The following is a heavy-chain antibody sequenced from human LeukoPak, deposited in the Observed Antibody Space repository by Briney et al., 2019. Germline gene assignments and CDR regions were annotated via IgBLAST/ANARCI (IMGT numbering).Heavy chain of an antibody. CDR3: TTTGDSTFEY. CDR2: IRSKANSYAT. CDR1: GFTFSGSA. D-gene: IGHD6-13*01. J-gene: IGHJ4*02. Sequence: PGGSLRLSCAASGFTFSGSAMHWVRQASGKGLEWVGRIRSKANSYATAYAASVKGRFTISRDDSKNTAYLQMNSLKTEHAAVYYCTTTGDSTFEYWGQGTRVTVSS. V-gene: IGHV3-73*01.